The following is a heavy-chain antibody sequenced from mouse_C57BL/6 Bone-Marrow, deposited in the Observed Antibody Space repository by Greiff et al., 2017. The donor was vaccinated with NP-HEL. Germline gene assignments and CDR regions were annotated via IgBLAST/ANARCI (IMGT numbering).Heavy chain of an antibody. CDR2: IDPSDSYT. V-gene: IGHV1-69*01. CDR3: ARDSRYYYCMGY. CDR1: GYTFTSYW. J-gene: IGHJ2*01. D-gene: IGHD1-1*01. Sequence: QVQLQQPGAELVMPGASVKLSCKASGYTFTSYWMHWVKQRPGQGLEWIGEIDPSDSYTHYNQKFQGKSTLTVDKSSSTAYMQLSSLTSEDSAVYYCARDSRYYYCMGYWGQGTTLTVSS.